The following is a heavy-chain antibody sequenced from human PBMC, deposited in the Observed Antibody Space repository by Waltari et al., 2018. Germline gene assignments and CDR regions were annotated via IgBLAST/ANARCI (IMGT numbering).Heavy chain of an antibody. CDR3: AGQAARNFDY. CDR2: INPNTGGT. CDR1: GYNFIGYY. J-gene: IGHJ4*02. V-gene: IGHV1-2*02. Sequence: QVQLVQSGAEVKQPGASVNVSCKASGYNFIGYYIHGVRQTPGQGLEWMGWINPNTGGTKYEQEYQGRVTLTRDTSISTAYMELSSLGSDDMAVFYCAGQAARNFDYWGQGTRVTVSS.